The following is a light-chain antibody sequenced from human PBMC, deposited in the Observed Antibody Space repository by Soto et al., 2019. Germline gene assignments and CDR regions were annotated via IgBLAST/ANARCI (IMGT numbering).Light chain of an antibody. CDR3: HQYCSSLT. CDR1: QSVSSSY. CDR2: GAS. V-gene: IGKV3-20*01. Sequence: FVLMQTPSTQTLSPGERATLSCRASQSVSSSYLACYQQKPGQPPRLLIYGASSRATGIPDRFSGSGSGTDFSLTIIRLEPEDFAVYYCHQYCSSLTFGGGTKVDIK. J-gene: IGKJ4*01.